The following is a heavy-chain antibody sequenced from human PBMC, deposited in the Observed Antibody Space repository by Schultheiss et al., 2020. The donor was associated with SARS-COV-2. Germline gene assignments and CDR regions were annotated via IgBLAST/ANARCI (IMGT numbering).Heavy chain of an antibody. J-gene: IGHJ6*03. CDR2: IWYDGSNK. D-gene: IGHD2-2*01. V-gene: IGHV3-33*08. CDR3: ARDGKIVPAAKQYYYYYYMDV. Sequence: GGSLRLSCAASGFTFSSYGMHWVRQAPGKGLEWVAVIWYDGSNKYYADSVKGRFTISRDNSKNTLYLQMNSLRAEDTAVYYCARDGKIVPAAKQYYYYYYMDVWGKGTTVTVSS. CDR1: GFTFSSYG.